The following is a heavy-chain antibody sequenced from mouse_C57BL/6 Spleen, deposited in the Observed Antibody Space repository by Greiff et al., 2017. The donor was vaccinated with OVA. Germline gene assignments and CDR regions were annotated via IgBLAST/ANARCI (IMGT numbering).Heavy chain of an antibody. V-gene: IGHV5-12*01. CDR3: ARQGVARDY. J-gene: IGHJ4*01. Sequence: EVHLVESGGGLVQPGGSLKLSCAASGFTFSDYYMYWVRQTPEKRLAWVAYISNGGGSTYYPDTGKGRCTLSRDNAKNTLSLQISRLKSEDTAMYYWARQGVARDYWGQGTSGTVSS. CDR1: GFTFSDYY. CDR2: ISNGGGST.